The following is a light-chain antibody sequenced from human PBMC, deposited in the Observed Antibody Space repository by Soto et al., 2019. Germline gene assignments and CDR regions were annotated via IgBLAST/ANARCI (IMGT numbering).Light chain of an antibody. CDR3: QQSYTSPLT. J-gene: IGKJ4*01. V-gene: IGKV1-39*01. CDR2: VAS. Sequence: DTQMTQSPSSLSASVGDRVNITCRASQSIRKDLNWYQQKPGKVPRLLIYVASSLQSGVPSRFGGSGSGTDFTLTISSLQPEDVATYYCQQSYTSPLTFGGGTKVEI. CDR1: QSIRKD.